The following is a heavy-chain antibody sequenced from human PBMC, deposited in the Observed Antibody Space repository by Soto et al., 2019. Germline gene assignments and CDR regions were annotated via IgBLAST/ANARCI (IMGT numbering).Heavy chain of an antibody. V-gene: IGHV1-18*01. D-gene: IGHD3-22*01. CDR2: ISTYNGNT. CDR3: ARGPTDYYDNSANYFLDY. J-gene: IGHJ4*02. Sequence: QGQLVQSGAEVKKPGASVKVSCKASGYTFITYGVSWVRQAPGQGLDWLGRISTYNGNTRYAERLQGRVTMITDTTSNTADMELRNLRSDDTDVYYCARGPTDYYDNSANYFLDYWGQGTLVTVSS. CDR1: GYTFITYG.